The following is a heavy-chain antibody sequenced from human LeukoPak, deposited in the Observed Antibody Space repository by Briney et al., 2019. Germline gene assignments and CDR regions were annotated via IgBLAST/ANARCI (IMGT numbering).Heavy chain of an antibody. J-gene: IGHJ4*02. Sequence: GGSLSLSCLASGFTFSNYWMHWVRQAPGKVLVWVSRLNADGNSKTYADSVRGRFTISRDNAKNTVHLQMNSLRVEDTAIYFCAGAYSAYEPFDYWGQGILVTVSS. CDR2: LNADGNSK. CDR3: AGAYSAYEPFDY. D-gene: IGHD5-12*01. CDR1: GFTFSNYW. V-gene: IGHV3-74*01.